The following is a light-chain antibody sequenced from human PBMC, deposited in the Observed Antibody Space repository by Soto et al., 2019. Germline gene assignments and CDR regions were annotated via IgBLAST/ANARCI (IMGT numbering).Light chain of an antibody. CDR1: QSISSTY. J-gene: IGKJ1*01. V-gene: IGKV3-20*01. CDR3: QQYGSSPHT. Sequence: DIVLTQSPGTLSLSPGERATLSCTSSQSISSTYLAWYQQKTAQAPRLLIYVAFSRATAIPGRFSGSGSGTGFTLTISRLEPEDVAVYYCQQYGSSPHTFGQGTKVDMK. CDR2: VAF.